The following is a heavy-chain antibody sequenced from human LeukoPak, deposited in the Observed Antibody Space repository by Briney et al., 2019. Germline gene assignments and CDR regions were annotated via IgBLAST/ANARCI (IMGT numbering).Heavy chain of an antibody. Sequence: GGSLRLSCAASGFTVRSNFMSWVRQAPGKGLEWVSIIYSDGSTYYADSVKGRFTISRDNSKNTLYLQMNSLRAEDTAVYYCARVLRLWLPSLNIDYWGQGTLVTVSS. V-gene: IGHV3-66*02. J-gene: IGHJ4*02. CDR2: IYSDGST. CDR3: ARVLRLWLPSLNIDY. D-gene: IGHD5-18*01. CDR1: GFTVRSNF.